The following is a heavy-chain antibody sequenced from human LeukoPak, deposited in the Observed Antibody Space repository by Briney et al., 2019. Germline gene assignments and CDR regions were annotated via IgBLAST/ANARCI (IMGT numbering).Heavy chain of an antibody. V-gene: IGHV1-2*02. J-gene: IGHJ4*02. CDR3: ARDVGEYCSSTNCYASHY. D-gene: IGHD2-2*01. CDR1: EYTFTGYY. Sequence: ASVKVSCKASEYTFTGYYIHWVRQAPGQGLEWMGWINPHSGGTNYAQKFQGGVTMTRDTSITTAYMELSSLRSDDTAVYYCARDVGEYCSSTNCYASHYWGQGTLVTVSS. CDR2: INPHSGGT.